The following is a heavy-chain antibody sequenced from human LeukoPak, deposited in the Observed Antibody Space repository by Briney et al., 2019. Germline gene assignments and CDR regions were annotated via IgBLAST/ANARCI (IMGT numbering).Heavy chain of an antibody. CDR1: GFTFNTYS. Sequence: GGSLRLSCAASGFTFNTYSMNWVRQAPGKGLEWVAVTSGDEDSTHYAESVRGRFIISTDNSKNSLYLQMNSLRAEDTAVYYCTKDLMTGFSSGWYFGSWGQGTLVTVSS. D-gene: IGHD6-19*01. CDR3: TKDLMTGFSSGWYFGS. J-gene: IGHJ4*02. CDR2: TSGDEDST. V-gene: IGHV3-23*01.